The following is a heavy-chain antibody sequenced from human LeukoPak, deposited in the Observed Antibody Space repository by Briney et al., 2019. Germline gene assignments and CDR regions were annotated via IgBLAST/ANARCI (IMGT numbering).Heavy chain of an antibody. D-gene: IGHD3-22*01. J-gene: IGHJ4*02. V-gene: IGHV3-23*01. CDR1: GFTFSVYA. CDR2: ITSSGDNT. Sequence: GGSLRLSCTASGFTFSVYAMNWVRQAPGKGLEWVSGITSSGDNTYYADSVKARFTISRDNSKNTLFLQMNSLRAEDTAVYYCAKTARDSSGAINYWGQGTLVTVSS. CDR3: AKTARDSSGAINY.